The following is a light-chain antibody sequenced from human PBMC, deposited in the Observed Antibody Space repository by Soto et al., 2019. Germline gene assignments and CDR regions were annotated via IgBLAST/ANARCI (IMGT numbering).Light chain of an antibody. V-gene: IGKV1-6*01. CDR3: QKCGIAPFT. J-gene: IGKJ4*01. CDR2: GAS. CDR1: QGIGKD. Sequence: AIKMSQSPSSLSASVGDTVTITCRASQGIGKDLAWFQQRPGKAPKLLIYGASGLQNGVPSRFSGSGSGTDFTLTISSLQPEDVATYYCQKCGIAPFTFGGGTKVDIK.